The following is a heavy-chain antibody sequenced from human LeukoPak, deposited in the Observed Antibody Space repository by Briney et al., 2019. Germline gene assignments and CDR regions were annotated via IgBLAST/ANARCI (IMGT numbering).Heavy chain of an antibody. J-gene: IGHJ3*02. D-gene: IGHD4-17*01. Sequence: PSETLSLTCTVSGGSISSYYWSWIRQPPGKGLEWITYIYNSGSTNYNPSLRSRVTISLDTSKNQFSLKLNSVTAADTAVYYCARLLIGVTDNGERWGAFDIWGQGTMVTVSS. V-gene: IGHV4-59*01. CDR1: GGSISSYY. CDR2: IYNSGST. CDR3: ARLLIGVTDNGERWGAFDI.